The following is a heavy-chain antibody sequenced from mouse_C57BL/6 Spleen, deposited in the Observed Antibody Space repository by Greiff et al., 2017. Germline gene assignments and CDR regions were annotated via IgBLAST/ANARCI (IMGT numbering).Heavy chain of an antibody. Sequence: VQLQQPGAELVKPGASVKMSCKASGYTFTSYWITWVKQRPGQGLEWIGDSYPGSGSTNYNEKFKSKATLTVDTSSSTAYMQLSSLRSEDAEVYDYARGYYYGSSYPFAYWGQGTLVTVSA. CDR3: ARGYYYGSSYPFAY. CDR1: GYTFTSYW. D-gene: IGHD1-1*01. J-gene: IGHJ3*01. CDR2: SYPGSGST. V-gene: IGHV1-55*01.